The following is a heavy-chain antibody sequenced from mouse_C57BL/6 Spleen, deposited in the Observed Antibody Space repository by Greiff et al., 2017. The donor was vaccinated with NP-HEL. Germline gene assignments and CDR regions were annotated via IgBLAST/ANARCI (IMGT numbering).Heavy chain of an antibody. J-gene: IGHJ4*01. CDR3: ARRAVYDGYYGYAMDY. CDR1: GFTFSDYG. Sequence: EVQRVESGGGLVKPGGSLKLSCAASGFTFSDYGMHWVRQAPEKGLEWVAYISSGSSTIYYADTVKGRFTISRDNAKNTLFLQMTSLRSEDTAMYYCARRAVYDGYYGYAMDYWGQGTSVTVSS. D-gene: IGHD2-3*01. CDR2: ISSGSSTI. V-gene: IGHV5-17*01.